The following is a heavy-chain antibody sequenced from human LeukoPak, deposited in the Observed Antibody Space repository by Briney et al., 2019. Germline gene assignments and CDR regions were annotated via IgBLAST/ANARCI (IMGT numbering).Heavy chain of an antibody. V-gene: IGHV1-2*02. CDR2: INPNSGGT. CDR1: GYTFTGYY. Sequence: GASVKVSCKASGYTFTGYYMHWVRQAPGQGLEWMGWINPNSGGTNYAQKFQGRVTMTRDTSISTAYMELRGLRSDDTAVYYCARDRDYDILTGYISPYYFDYWGQGTLVTVSS. CDR3: ARDRDYDILTGYISPYYFDY. J-gene: IGHJ4*02. D-gene: IGHD3-9*01.